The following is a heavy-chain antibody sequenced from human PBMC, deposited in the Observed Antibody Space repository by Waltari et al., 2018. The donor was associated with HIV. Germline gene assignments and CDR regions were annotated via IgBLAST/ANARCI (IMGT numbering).Heavy chain of an antibody. CDR3: ARPGLAYCGGDCYYHF. CDR1: GSRVTTYW. CDR2: VYPGDSET. D-gene: IGHD2-21*02. V-gene: IGHV5-51*01. Sequence: VQLVQSGTEVKKPGESLTNSCKASGSRVTTYWLAWVRQRPGKGLEWMGIVYPGDSETRYSPSFEGQVTISVDKSIATAYLQWSSLKASDSAVYYCARPGLAYCGGDCYYHFWGQGTLVSVSS. J-gene: IGHJ4*02.